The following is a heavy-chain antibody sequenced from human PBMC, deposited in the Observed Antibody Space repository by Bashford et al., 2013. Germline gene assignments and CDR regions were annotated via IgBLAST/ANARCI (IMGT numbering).Heavy chain of an antibody. V-gene: IGHV1-18*01. J-gene: IGHJ6*03. CDR3: ARNGYCSGGSCYSLNYYYMDV. CDR2: ISAYNGNT. CDR1: GGTFSSYA. Sequence: ASVKVSCKASGGTFSSYAISWVRQAPGQGLEWMGWISAYNGNTNPAQKIQDRVTMTTDTSTSTVYMELRNLRSDDTAVYYCARNGYCSGGSCYSLNYYYMDVWGKGTTVTVSS. D-gene: IGHD2-15*01.